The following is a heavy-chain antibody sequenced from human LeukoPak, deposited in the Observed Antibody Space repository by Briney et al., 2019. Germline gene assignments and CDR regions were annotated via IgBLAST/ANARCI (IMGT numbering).Heavy chain of an antibody. CDR3: ARDYWYYYDSSGYSPFDY. D-gene: IGHD3-22*01. J-gene: IGHJ4*02. V-gene: IGHV4-59*01. CDR2: IYYSGST. CDR1: GGSISSYY. Sequence: SETLSLTCTVSGGSISSYYWSWIRQPPGKGLEWIGYIYYSGSTNYNPSLKSRVTISVDTSKNQFSLKLSSVTAADTAVYYCARDYWYYYDSSGYSPFDYWGQGTLVTV.